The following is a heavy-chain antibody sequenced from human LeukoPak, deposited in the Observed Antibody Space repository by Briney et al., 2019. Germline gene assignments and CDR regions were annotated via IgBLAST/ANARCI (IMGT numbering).Heavy chain of an antibody. V-gene: IGHV3-38-3*01. CDR1: GFTVSSNE. J-gene: IGHJ2*01. Sequence: GGSLRLSCAASGFTVSSNEMSWVRQAPGKGLEWVSSISGGSTYYADSRKGRFTISRDNSKNTLHLQMNSLRAEDTAVYYCAKGPSGNWYFDLWGRGTLVTVSS. CDR2: ISGGST. CDR3: AKGPSGNWYFDL. D-gene: IGHD2-15*01.